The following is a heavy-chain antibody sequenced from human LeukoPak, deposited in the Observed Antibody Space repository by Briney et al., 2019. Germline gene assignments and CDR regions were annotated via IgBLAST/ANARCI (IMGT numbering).Heavy chain of an antibody. CDR3: ARDLPSPYSRGWYYYMDV. D-gene: IGHD2-15*01. J-gene: IGHJ6*03. CDR2: IYTSGST. CDR1: GGSISSYY. Sequence: PSETLSLTCTVSGGSISSYYWSWIRQPAGKGLEWIGRIYTSGSTNYNPSLKSRVTMSVDTSKNQFSLKLSSVTAADTAVYYCARDLPSPYSRGWYYYMDVWGKGTTVTVSS. V-gene: IGHV4-4*07.